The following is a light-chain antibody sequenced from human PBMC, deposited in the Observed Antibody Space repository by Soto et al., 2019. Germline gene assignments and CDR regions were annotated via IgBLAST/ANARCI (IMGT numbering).Light chain of an antibody. V-gene: IGLV2-14*01. CDR2: EVS. Sequence: QSVLTQPASVSGSPGQSITISCTGTSSDVGGYNYVSWYQQHPGKAPKLIIYEVSNRPSGVSNRFSGSKSGNTASLTISGLQAEDEADYYCSSYTSSSTLVVFGTGTKVTVL. CDR1: SSDVGGYNY. J-gene: IGLJ1*01. CDR3: SSYTSSSTLVV.